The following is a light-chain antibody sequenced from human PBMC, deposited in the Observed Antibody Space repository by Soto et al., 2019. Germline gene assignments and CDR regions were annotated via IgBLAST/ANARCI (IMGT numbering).Light chain of an antibody. CDR1: QAISNY. CDR3: QRLSHA. CDR2: AAS. V-gene: IGKV1-9*01. Sequence: DMWLTQDRYCVASCVGVGVAGRCRARQAISNYVAWYPQHPGKAPQLLIYAASTLQSGVPSRFSGSGSGTDFTLTISSLQPEDFATYYCQRLSHAFGGGTKV. J-gene: IGKJ4*01.